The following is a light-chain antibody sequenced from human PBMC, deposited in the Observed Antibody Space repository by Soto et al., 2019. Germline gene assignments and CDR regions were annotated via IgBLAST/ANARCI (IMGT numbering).Light chain of an antibody. Sequence: ALTKPAAVPGSPEQTITISSTETSSDVGGYKFVSWYQQHPGKAPKLMIYEVSNRPSGVSSRFSGSKSGNTASLTISGLQAEDEADYYCGSYTGSIYVFGTGTKV. CDR2: EVS. CDR3: GSYTGSIYV. J-gene: IGLJ1*01. CDR1: SSDVGGYKF. V-gene: IGLV2-14*01.